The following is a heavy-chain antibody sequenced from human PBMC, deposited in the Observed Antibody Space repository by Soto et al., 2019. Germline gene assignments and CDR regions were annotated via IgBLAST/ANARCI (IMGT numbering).Heavy chain of an antibody. D-gene: IGHD6-19*01. Sequence: GGSLRLSCAASGFTFSSYAMSWVRQAPGKGLEWVSAISGSGGSTYYADSVKGRFTISRDNSKNTLYLQMNSLRAEDTAVYYCAKDWAYPYRIAVARKLNWFDPWGQGTLVTVSS. CDR1: GFTFSSYA. V-gene: IGHV3-23*01. CDR2: ISGSGGST. CDR3: AKDWAYPYRIAVARKLNWFDP. J-gene: IGHJ5*02.